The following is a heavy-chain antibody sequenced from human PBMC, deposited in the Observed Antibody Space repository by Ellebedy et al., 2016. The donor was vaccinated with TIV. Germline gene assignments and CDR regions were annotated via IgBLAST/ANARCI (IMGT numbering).Heavy chain of an antibody. CDR3: AADRSISWYFY. V-gene: IGHV4-59*04. CDR2: IYSIWNT. Sequence: MPSETLSLTCTVSGGSISGYYWVWIRQSPGKGLQRIGSIYSIWNTYYNPSLESRVTMSIDTSKNQFSLKLTSVTAADTAVYYCAADRSISWYFYWGQGTLVTVSS. J-gene: IGHJ4*02. CDR1: GGSISGYY. D-gene: IGHD2-2*01.